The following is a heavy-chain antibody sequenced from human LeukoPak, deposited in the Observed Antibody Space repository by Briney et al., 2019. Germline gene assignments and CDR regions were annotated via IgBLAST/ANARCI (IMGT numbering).Heavy chain of an antibody. J-gene: IGHJ6*02. CDR1: GFTFSSYG. D-gene: IGHD2-15*01. CDR3: AKGGSGHYYGMDV. V-gene: IGHV3-33*06. CDR2: IWYDGSNK. Sequence: GGSLRLSCAASGFTFSSYGMHWVRQAPGKGLEWVAVIWYDGSNKYYADSVKGRFTISRDNSKNTLYLQMNSLRAEDTAVYYCAKGGSGHYYGMDVWGQGTTVTVSS.